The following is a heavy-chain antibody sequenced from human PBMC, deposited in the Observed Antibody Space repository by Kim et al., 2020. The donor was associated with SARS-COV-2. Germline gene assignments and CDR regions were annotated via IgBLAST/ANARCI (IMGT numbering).Heavy chain of an antibody. V-gene: IGHV7-4-1*02. J-gene: IGHJ6*03. CDR3: ARDAYCSSTSCRGGYYYYYMDV. Sequence: ASVKVSCKASGYTFTSYAMNWVRQAPGQGLEWVGWINTNTGNPTYAQGFTGRFVFSLDTSVSTAYLQISSLKAEDTAVYYCARDAYCSSTSCRGGYYYYYMDVWGKGTTVTVSS. CDR2: INTNTGNP. D-gene: IGHD2-2*01. CDR1: GYTFTSYA.